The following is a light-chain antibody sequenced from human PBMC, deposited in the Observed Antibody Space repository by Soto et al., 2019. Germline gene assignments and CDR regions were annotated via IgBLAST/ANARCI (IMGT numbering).Light chain of an antibody. J-gene: IGKJ1*01. CDR3: QKYYSTKWT. CDR1: QSVLYSSNNKNY. V-gene: IGKV4-1*01. Sequence: DIVMTQSPDSLAVSLGERATINCKSSQSVLYSSNNKNYLAWYQQKPGQPPKLLIYWASTRESGVPDRFSGSGSGTDFTLTISSLQAEDVAVYYCQKYYSTKWTLGQGTKV. CDR2: WAS.